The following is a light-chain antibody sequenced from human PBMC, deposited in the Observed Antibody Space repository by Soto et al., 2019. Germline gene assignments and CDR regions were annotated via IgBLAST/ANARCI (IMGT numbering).Light chain of an antibody. CDR2: GAS. V-gene: IGKV3-11*01. CDR3: QPPYSTLT. Sequence: DIEMTQSPTTLSASLGERVTLTCRSSQNVSSYLAWYQQKPGQAPRLLIYGASNLDPGIPARFSGSGSGTDFTLTISSLQPEDFAVYHCQPPYSTLTFGQGTKVDIK. J-gene: IGKJ1*01. CDR1: QNVSSY.